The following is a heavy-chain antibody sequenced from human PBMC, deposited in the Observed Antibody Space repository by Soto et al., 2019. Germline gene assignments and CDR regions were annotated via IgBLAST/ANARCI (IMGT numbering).Heavy chain of an antibody. CDR3: AKDQGSTKAKDIVVVPAAMGGDY. CDR1: GFTFSSYA. Sequence: EVQLLESGGGLVQPGGSLRLSCAASGFTFSSYAMSWVRQAPGKGLEWVSAISGSGGSTYYADSVKGRFTISRDNSKNTLYLQMNSLRAEDTAVYYCAKDQGSTKAKDIVVVPAAMGGDYWGQGTLVTVSS. D-gene: IGHD2-2*01. J-gene: IGHJ4*02. V-gene: IGHV3-23*01. CDR2: ISGSGGST.